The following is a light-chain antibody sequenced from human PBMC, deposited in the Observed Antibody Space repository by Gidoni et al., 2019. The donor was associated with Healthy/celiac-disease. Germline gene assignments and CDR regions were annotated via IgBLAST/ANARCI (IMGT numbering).Light chain of an antibody. CDR3: NSRDSSGNHWV. V-gene: IGLV3-19*01. J-gene: IGLJ3*02. CDR1: SLRSYY. CDR2: GKN. Sequence: SSELTQDPAVSVALGQTVRITCQGDSLRSYYASWYQQKTGQAPVLLIYGKNNRPSGIPGRFSGSSSGNTASLTITGAQAEDEADYYCNSRDSSGNHWVFGGGTKLTVL.